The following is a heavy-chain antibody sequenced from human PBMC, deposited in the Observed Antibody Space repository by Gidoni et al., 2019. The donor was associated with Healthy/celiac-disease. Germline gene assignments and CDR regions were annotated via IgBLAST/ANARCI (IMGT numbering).Heavy chain of an antibody. CDR2: INHSGST. V-gene: IGHV4-34*01. CDR1: GGSFSGYY. Sequence: QVQLQQWGAGLLKPSETLSLTCAVYGGSFSGYYWSWISQPPGKGLEWIGEINHSGSTNYNPSLKSRVTISVYTSKNRFSLKLSSVTAADTAVYYCARDVNVYYGMDVWGQGTTVTVSS. J-gene: IGHJ6*02. CDR3: ARDVNVYYGMDV. D-gene: IGHD3-10*02.